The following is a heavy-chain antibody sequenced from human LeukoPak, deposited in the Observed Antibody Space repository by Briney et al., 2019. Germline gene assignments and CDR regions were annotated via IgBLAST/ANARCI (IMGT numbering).Heavy chain of an antibody. Sequence: SETLSLTCTVSGGSISSYYWSWIRQPPGKGLEWIGYIYYSGSTNYNPSLKSRVTISVGTSKNQFSLKLSSVTAADTAVYYCAREDITGTASYFDYWGQGTLVTVSS. CDR2: IYYSGST. CDR1: GGSISSYY. D-gene: IGHD1-7*01. V-gene: IGHV4-59*01. J-gene: IGHJ4*02. CDR3: AREDITGTASYFDY.